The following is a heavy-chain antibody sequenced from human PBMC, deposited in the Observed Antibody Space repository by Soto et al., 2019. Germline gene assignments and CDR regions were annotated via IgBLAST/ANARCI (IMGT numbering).Heavy chain of an antibody. D-gene: IGHD7-27*01. V-gene: IGHV4-59*01. CDR2: VYYTGDT. Sequence: SETLSLTCNVSGGSINSYYWSWIRQSPGKGLEWIGYVYYTGDTNYNPSLKSRVTISVDPSKSQFSLKLNSVTAADTAEYFCARLGASRTLVWGQGTMVT. CDR3: ARLGASRTLV. CDR1: GGSINSYY. J-gene: IGHJ3*01.